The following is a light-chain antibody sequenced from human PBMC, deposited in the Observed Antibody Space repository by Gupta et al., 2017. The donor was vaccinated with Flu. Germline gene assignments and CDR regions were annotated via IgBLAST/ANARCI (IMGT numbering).Light chain of an antibody. J-gene: IGKJ4*01. CDR2: MAS. CDR1: QSINRV. CDR3: QQYQPYPPT. V-gene: IGKV1-5*03. Sequence: GDRVTITCRASQSINRVLAWYRQKPGEAPRLLIHMASILGSGVPSRFSGSGSGTEFTLTISSLQPDDFAIYYCQQYQPYPPTFGGGTKVEIK.